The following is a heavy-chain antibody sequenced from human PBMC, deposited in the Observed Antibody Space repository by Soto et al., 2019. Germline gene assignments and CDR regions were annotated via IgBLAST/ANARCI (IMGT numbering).Heavy chain of an antibody. Sequence: EVQLVESGGGLVKPGGSLRLSCAASGFTFSSYSMNWVRQAPGKGLEWVSSISSSSSYIYYADSVKGRFTISRDNAKNSLYLQMNILRADVTAVYCCARDHVGNWFQRTLVTDSS. CDR1: GFTFSSYS. J-gene: IGHJ4*02. V-gene: IGHV3-21*01. CDR2: ISSSSSYI. CDR3: ARDHVGN.